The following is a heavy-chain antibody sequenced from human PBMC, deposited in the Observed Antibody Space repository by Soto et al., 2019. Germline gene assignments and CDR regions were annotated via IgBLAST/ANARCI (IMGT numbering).Heavy chain of an antibody. CDR1: GYSFTSYW. D-gene: IGHD6-6*01. J-gene: IGHJ6*02. V-gene: IGHV5-51*01. CDR3: ARRGSPSLYYYYGMDV. Sequence: PGESLKISCKGSGYSFTSYWIGWVRQMPGKGLEWMGIIYPGDSDTRYSPSFQGQVTISADKSISTAYLQWSSLKASDTAMYYCARRGSPSLYYYYGMDVWGQGTTVTVSS. CDR2: IYPGDSDT.